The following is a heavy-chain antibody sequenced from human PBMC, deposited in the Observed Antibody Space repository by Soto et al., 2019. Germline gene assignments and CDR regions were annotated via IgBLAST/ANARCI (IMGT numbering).Heavy chain of an antibody. CDR2: IYPGDSDT. CDR1: GYSFASYW. CDR3: ARTRSFTLGFYYDGMDV. D-gene: IGHD6-6*01. J-gene: IGHJ6*02. Sequence: GESLKISCQGSGYSFASYWIGWVRQMPGKDLEWMGIIYPGDSDTRYSPSFQGQVTISADKSLMTAYLQWTSLKASDTALYYCARTRSFTLGFYYDGMDVWGQGTTVNVSS. V-gene: IGHV5-51*01.